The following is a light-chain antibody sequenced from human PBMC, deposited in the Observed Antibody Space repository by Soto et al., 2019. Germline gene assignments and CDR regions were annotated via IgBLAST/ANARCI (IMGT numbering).Light chain of an antibody. Sequence: EIVMTQSPATLSVSPGERATLSCRASQSVSNNLAWYQQKPGQAPRLLFYGASTRAPGTPARFSGSGSGTEFTLTISSLQSDDSAVYYCQQYNDWPPLTFGGGTKVEIK. CDR1: QSVSNN. CDR3: QQYNDWPPLT. J-gene: IGKJ4*01. CDR2: GAS. V-gene: IGKV3-15*01.